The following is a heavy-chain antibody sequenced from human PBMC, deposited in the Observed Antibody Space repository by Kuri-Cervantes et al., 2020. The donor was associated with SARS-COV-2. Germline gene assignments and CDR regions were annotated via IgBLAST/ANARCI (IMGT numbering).Heavy chain of an antibody. J-gene: IGHJ4*02. CDR3: ARGIRAPLYSSGWYSN. V-gene: IGHV1-69*04. Sequence: SVKVSCKASGGTFSSYAISWVRQAPGQGLEWMGRIIPILGIANYAQKFQGRVTITADESTSTAYMELSSLRSEDTAVYYCARGIRAPLYSSGWYSNWGQGTLVTVSS. CDR2: IIPILGIA. CDR1: GGTFSSYA. D-gene: IGHD6-19*01.